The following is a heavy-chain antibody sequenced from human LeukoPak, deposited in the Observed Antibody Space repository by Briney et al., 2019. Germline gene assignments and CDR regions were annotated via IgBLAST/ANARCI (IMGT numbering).Heavy chain of an antibody. CDR3: ARDSRFHSGYDWVGYYFDY. J-gene: IGHJ4*02. CDR1: GFTFSSFN. V-gene: IGHV3-21*01. CDR2: ISSSSSYI. D-gene: IGHD5-12*01. Sequence: PGGSLRLSCAASGFTFSSFNINWVRQAPGKGLEWVSSISSSSSYIYYADSVKGRFTISRDNAKNSLYLQMNSLRAEDTAVYYCARDSRFHSGYDWVGYYFDYWGQGTLVTVSS.